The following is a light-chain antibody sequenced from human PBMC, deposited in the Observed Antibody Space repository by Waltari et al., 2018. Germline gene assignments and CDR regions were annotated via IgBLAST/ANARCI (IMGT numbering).Light chain of an antibody. Sequence: EIVMTQSPATLPVSPGERATLACRASQGVRSNLAWYQQKPGQAPRLLIYGASTRATGIPARFSGSGSGTGFTLTISSMQSEDFAVYYCQQYNNWPRTFGQGTKVEIK. CDR1: QGVRSN. V-gene: IGKV3-15*01. CDR2: GAS. J-gene: IGKJ1*01. CDR3: QQYNNWPRT.